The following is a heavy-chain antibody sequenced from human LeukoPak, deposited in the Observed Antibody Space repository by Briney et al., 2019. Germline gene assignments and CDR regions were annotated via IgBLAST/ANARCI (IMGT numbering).Heavy chain of an antibody. J-gene: IGHJ4*02. D-gene: IGHD1-26*01. CDR3: ATGAGRVGGDD. Sequence: PGGSLRLSCEASGLTVTNAWMCWIRQAPGKGLEWLSYISGSGGDINYADSVKGRFTISRDNAKNSLYLQMNSLRAEDTAVYYCATGAGRVGGDDWGQGTLVTVSS. V-gene: IGHV3-11*01. CDR2: ISGSGGDI. CDR1: GLTVTNAW.